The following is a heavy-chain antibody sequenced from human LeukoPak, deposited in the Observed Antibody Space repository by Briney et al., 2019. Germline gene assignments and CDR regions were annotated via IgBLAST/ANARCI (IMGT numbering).Heavy chain of an antibody. J-gene: IGHJ4*02. V-gene: IGHV3-9*01. Sequence: GGSLRLSCAASGFTFDDYAMHWVRQAPGKGLEWVSGISWNSGSIGYADSVKGRFTISRDNANNSLYLQMNSLRAEDTALYYCAKGVAAAGPGSYYFDYWGQGTLVTVSS. CDR2: ISWNSGSI. D-gene: IGHD6-13*01. CDR3: AKGVAAAGPGSYYFDY. CDR1: GFTFDDYA.